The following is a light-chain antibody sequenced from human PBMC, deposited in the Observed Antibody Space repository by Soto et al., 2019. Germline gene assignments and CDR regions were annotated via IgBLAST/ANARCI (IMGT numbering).Light chain of an antibody. J-gene: IGLJ2*01. CDR1: SSDVGTYNL. CDR2: EGS. Sequence: QSALTQPASVSGSPGQSITIYCTGTSSDVGTYNLVSWHQHHPGKAPKLIIYEGSKRPSGVSNRFSGSKSGNTASQTISVLQAEDEADYYCCSFAVGSTLVFGGGTKLTVL. CDR3: CSFAVGSTLV. V-gene: IGLV2-23*01.